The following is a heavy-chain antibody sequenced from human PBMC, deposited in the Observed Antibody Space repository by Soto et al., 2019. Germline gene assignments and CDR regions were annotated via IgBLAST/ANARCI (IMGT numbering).Heavy chain of an antibody. Sequence: QVQLVQSGAEEKKPGASVKVSCKASGYTFTKYAMHWVRQAPGQSLEWMGWINAGNGNTKYSQKFQGRVTITRDTSASTAYMELSSLRSENTAVYYCAREQWLGVDYWGQRTLVTVSS. J-gene: IGHJ4*02. V-gene: IGHV1-3*05. CDR1: GYTFTKYA. CDR2: INAGNGNT. D-gene: IGHD6-19*01. CDR3: AREQWLGVDY.